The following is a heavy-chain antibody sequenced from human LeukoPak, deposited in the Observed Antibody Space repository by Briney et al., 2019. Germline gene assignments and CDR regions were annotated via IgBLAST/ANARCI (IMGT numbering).Heavy chain of an antibody. V-gene: IGHV1-2*02. J-gene: IGHJ4*02. CDR1: GYTFTGYY. Sequence: ASVKVSCKASGYTFTGYYMHWVRQAPGQGLEWMGWFNPNSGGTNYAQKFQGRVTMTRDTSISTAYMELSRLRSDDTAVYYCARGAARLGYCSGGSCSPFDYWGQGTLVTVSS. D-gene: IGHD2-15*01. CDR2: FNPNSGGT. CDR3: ARGAARLGYCSGGSCSPFDY.